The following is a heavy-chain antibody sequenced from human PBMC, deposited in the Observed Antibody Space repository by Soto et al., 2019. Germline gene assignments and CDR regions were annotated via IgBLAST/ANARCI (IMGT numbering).Heavy chain of an antibody. Sequence: LRLSCAASGFTFSRYWMHWVRQAPGKGLEWVSRASPDGTSTSYADSVKGRFTISRDNAKNTLFMQMNSLRAEDTAVYYCTRHGSGDYFLFDPWGQGXLVTVSS. J-gene: IGHJ5*02. CDR1: GFTFSRYW. CDR3: TRHGSGDYFLFDP. CDR2: ASPDGTST. D-gene: IGHD3-10*01. V-gene: IGHV3-74*01.